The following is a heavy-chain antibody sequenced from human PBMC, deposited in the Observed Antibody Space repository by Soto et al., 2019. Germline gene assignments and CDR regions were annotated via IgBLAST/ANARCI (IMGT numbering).Heavy chain of an antibody. D-gene: IGHD3-22*01. Sequence: LRLSCAASGFIFSIYAMSWVRQAPGKGLEWVSAISGSDGSTYYADSVKGRFTISRDNSRNTLYLQMNSLRAEDTAVYYCAKDGVAHIPLYTSGSSYDHWGRGTLVTVSS. CDR2: ISGSDGST. V-gene: IGHV3-23*01. CDR3: AKDGVAHIPLYTSGSSYDH. J-gene: IGHJ4*02. CDR1: GFIFSIYA.